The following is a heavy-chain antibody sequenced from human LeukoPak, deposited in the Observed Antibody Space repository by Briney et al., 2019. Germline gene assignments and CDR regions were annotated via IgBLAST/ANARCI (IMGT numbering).Heavy chain of an antibody. CDR3: ARDSRYSGYDWRRATFDY. V-gene: IGHV1-18*01. CDR1: GYTFTSYG. CDR2: ISAYNGNT. D-gene: IGHD5-12*01. Sequence: ASVKVSCKASGYTFTSYGISWVRQAPGQGLEWMGWISAYNGNTNYAQKLQGRVTMTTDTSTSTAYMELRSLRSDDTAVYYCARDSRYSGYDWRRATFDYWGQGTLVTVSS. J-gene: IGHJ4*02.